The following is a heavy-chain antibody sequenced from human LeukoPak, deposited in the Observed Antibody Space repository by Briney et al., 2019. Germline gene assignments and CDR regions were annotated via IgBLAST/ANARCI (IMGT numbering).Heavy chain of an antibody. D-gene: IGHD3-10*01. CDR1: GFTFSSYE. V-gene: IGHV3-21*01. J-gene: IGHJ4*02. CDR3: AREYGSGSYRY. CDR2: ISSSSSYI. Sequence: GGSLRLSCAASGFTFSSYEMNWVRQAPGRGLEWVSSISSSSSYIYYADSVKGRFTISRDNAKNSLYLQMNSLRAEDTAVYYCAREYGSGSYRYWGQGTLVTVSS.